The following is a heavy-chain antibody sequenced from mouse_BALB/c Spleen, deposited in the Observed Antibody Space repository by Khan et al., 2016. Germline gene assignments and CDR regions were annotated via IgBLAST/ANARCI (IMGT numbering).Heavy chain of an antibody. CDR3: NAIYYGSDVYFDY. Sequence: VQLQQSGAELVRSGASVKLSCTASVFNIKDYYMHWVKQRPEQGLEWIGWIDPENGDNEYAPKFQGKATMTADTSSNAAYLQFSSLTSEDSAVYYCNAIYYGSDVYFDYWGQGTTLTVSP. D-gene: IGHD1-1*01. CDR2: IDPENGDN. CDR1: VFNIKDYY. J-gene: IGHJ2*01. V-gene: IGHV14-4*02.